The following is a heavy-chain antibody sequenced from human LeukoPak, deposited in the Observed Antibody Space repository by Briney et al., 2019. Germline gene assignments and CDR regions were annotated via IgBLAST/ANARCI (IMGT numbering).Heavy chain of an antibody. J-gene: IGHJ5*02. CDR3: ATYSGLKFDP. CDR1: GFTFDDYA. D-gene: IGHD5-12*01. V-gene: IGHV3-9*01. Sequence: GGSLRLSCAASGFTFDDYAMHWVRQAPGKGLEWVSGISWNSGSIGYADSVKGRFTISRDNSKNTLYLQMNSLRAEDTAVYYCATYSGLKFDPWGQGTLVTVSS. CDR2: ISWNSGSI.